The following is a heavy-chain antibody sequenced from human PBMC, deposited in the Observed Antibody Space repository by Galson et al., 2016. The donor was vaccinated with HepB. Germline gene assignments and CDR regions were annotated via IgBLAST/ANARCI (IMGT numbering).Heavy chain of an antibody. J-gene: IGHJ4*02. CDR1: GFTFSNYA. D-gene: IGHD6-13*01. CDR2: INFNSGST. CDR3: AKARWAIGRFDY. Sequence: SLRLSCAASGFTFSNYAMSWVRQAPGKGLEWVSAINFNSGSTYYADSVKGRFTISSDNSKNTLYLQMKSLRAEDTAEYYCAKARWAIGRFDYWGQGTRVTVSS. V-gene: IGHV3-23*01.